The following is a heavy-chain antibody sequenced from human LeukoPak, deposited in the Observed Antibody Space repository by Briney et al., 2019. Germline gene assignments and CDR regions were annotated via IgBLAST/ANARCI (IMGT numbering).Heavy chain of an antibody. J-gene: IGHJ4*02. Sequence: GGSLRLSCAASGFTFSDYYMSWIRQAPGKGLEWVSYISSSGSTIYYADSVKGRFTISRDNAKNSLYLQMNSLRAEDTAVYYCARDQYPQELPLDYWGQGTLVTVSS. CDR2: ISSSGSTI. CDR3: ARDQYPQELPLDY. CDR1: GFTFSDYY. V-gene: IGHV3-11*04. D-gene: IGHD1-26*01.